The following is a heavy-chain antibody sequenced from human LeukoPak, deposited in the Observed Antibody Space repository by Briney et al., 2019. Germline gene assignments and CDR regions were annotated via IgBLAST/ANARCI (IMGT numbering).Heavy chain of an antibody. CDR2: INPSGGST. D-gene: IGHD2-2*01. CDR1: GYTFTSYY. J-gene: IGHJ4*02. V-gene: IGHV1-46*01. CDR3: ARALHIVVVPAAIGLLDY. Sequence: GASVKVSCNASGYTFTSYYMHWVRQAPGQGLEWMGIINPSGGSTSYAQKFQGRVTMTRDTSTSTVYMELSSLRSEDTAVYYCARALHIVVVPAAIGLLDYWGQGTLVTVSS.